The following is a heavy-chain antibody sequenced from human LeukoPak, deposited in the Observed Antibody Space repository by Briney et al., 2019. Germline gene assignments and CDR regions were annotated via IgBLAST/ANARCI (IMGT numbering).Heavy chain of an antibody. V-gene: IGHV4-30-2*01. CDR2: IYHSGST. Sequence: SQTLSLTCTVSGGSISSGGYYWSWIRQPPGKGLEWIGYIYHSGSTYYNPSLKSRVTISVDRSKNQFSLKLSSVTAADTAVYYCARGSGYSSSWYDPWGQGTLVTVSS. CDR3: ARGSGYSSSWYDP. J-gene: IGHJ5*02. CDR1: GGSISSGGYY. D-gene: IGHD6-13*01.